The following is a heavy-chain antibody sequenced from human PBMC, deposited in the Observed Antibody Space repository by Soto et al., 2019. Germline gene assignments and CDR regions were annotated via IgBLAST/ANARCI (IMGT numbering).Heavy chain of an antibody. J-gene: IGHJ1*01. D-gene: IGHD3-22*01. V-gene: IGHV4-30-2*01. Sequence: SETLSLTCAVSGGSISSGGYSWSWIRQPPGKGLEWIGYIYHSGSTYYNPSLKSRVTISVDRSKNQFSLKLSSVTAADTAVYYRARVGYYDSSGKYFQHWGQGTPVTVSS. CDR3: ARVGYYDSSGKYFQH. CDR2: IYHSGST. CDR1: GGSISSGGYS.